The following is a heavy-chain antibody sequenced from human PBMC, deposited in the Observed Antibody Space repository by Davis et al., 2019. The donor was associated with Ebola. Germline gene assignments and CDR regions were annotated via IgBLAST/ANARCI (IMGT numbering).Heavy chain of an antibody. CDR2: IKQDGSEK. V-gene: IGHV3-7*03. D-gene: IGHD1-26*01. CDR1: GFPFTTYT. Sequence: GESLKISCEASGFPFTTYTLNWVREAPGKGLEWVANIKQDGSEKYYVDSVKGRFTISRDNAKNSLYLQMSSLRAEDTAVYYCVVGATSYYFDYWGQGTLVTVSS. J-gene: IGHJ4*02. CDR3: VVGATSYYFDY.